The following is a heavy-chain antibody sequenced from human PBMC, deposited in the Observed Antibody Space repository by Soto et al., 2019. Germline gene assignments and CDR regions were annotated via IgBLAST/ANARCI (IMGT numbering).Heavy chain of an antibody. V-gene: IGHV4-31*03. J-gene: IGHJ4*02. Sequence: SETLSLTCTVSGGSISSGGYYWSWIRQHPGKGLEWIGNIYYSGSTFYNPSLKSRVTISIDTSESHFSLKLSSVTAADTAMYYCAKAQAWEQLFDFWGQGTLVTVSS. CDR1: GGSISSGGYY. CDR2: IYYSGST. CDR3: AKAQAWEQLFDF. D-gene: IGHD1-26*01.